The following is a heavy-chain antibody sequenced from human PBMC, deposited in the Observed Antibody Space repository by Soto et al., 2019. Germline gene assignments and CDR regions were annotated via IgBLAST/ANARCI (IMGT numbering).Heavy chain of an antibody. CDR2: NIPIFGTA. J-gene: IGHJ4*02. CDR3: ATAVDTAMVTLWVPYKN. D-gene: IGHD5-18*01. CDR1: GGTFSSYA. V-gene: IGHV1-69*13. Sequence: ASVKVSCKASGGTFSSYAISWVRQAPGQGLEWMGGNIPIFGTANYAQKFQGRVTITADESTSTAYMELSSLRSEDTAVYYCATAVDTAMVTLWVPYKNWGQGTLVTVSS.